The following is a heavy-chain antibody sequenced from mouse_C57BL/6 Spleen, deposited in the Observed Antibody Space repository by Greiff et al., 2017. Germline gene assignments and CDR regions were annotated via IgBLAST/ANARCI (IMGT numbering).Heavy chain of an antibody. D-gene: IGHD2-3*01. CDR3: ARESYDPWFAY. CDR1: GYTFTSYW. CDR2: IHPNSGST. V-gene: IGHV1-64*01. Sequence: QVQLMQPGAELVKPGASVKLSCKASGYTFTSYWMHWVKQRPGQGLEWIGMIHPNSGSTNYNEKFKSKATLTVDKSSSTAYMQLSSLTSEDSAVYYCARESYDPWFAYWGQGTLVTVSA. J-gene: IGHJ3*01.